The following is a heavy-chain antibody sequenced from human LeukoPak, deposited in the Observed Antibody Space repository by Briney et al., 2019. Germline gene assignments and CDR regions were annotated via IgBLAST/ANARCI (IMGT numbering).Heavy chain of an antibody. Sequence: GGSLRLSCAASGFTVSTNYMSWVRQAPGKGLEWVAVIYSGGSAYYADSVKGRFTISRDNSKNTLYLQMNRLRAEDTAVYYCARDDVRYCSSTSCYSSEYYYGMDVWGQGTTVTVSS. CDR3: ARDDVRYCSSTSCYSSEYYYGMDV. D-gene: IGHD2-2*02. V-gene: IGHV3-66*01. J-gene: IGHJ6*02. CDR1: GFTVSTNY. CDR2: IYSGGSA.